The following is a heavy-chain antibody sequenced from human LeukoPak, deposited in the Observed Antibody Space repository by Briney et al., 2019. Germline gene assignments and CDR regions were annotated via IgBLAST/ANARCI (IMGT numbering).Heavy chain of an antibody. Sequence: SETLSLTCTVSGGSISSYYWSWIRQPPGKGLEWIGYIYYSGSTNYNPSLKSRVTISVDTSKNQFSLKLSSVTAADTAVYYCVYYYGSGSVEYWGQGTLVTVSS. CDR1: GGSISSYY. V-gene: IGHV4-59*08. CDR3: VYYYGSGSVEY. D-gene: IGHD3-10*01. J-gene: IGHJ4*02. CDR2: IYYSGST.